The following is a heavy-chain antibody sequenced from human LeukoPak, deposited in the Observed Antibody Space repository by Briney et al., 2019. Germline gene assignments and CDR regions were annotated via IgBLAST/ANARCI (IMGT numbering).Heavy chain of an antibody. D-gene: IGHD6-19*01. Sequence: SETLSLTCNVSGDSISSYYWSWIRQPPGKGLEWIGYIYYSGSTNYNPSLKSRVTISLDTSKNQFSLKLSSVTAADTAVYYCARAPPYSSGWPFDYWGQGTLVTVSS. CDR3: ARAPPYSSGWPFDY. J-gene: IGHJ4*02. CDR2: IYYSGST. V-gene: IGHV4-59*01. CDR1: GDSISSYY.